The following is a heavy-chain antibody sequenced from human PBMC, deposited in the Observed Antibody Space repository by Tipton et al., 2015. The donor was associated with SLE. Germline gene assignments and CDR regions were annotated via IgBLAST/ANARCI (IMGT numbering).Heavy chain of an antibody. Sequence: LRLSCTVSGGSIGVYYWSWIRQAPGKGLEWIGNKYYTGNTIYNPSLKSRITISVNTSKKQFSLELTSVTGADTAIYYCARGVTRGRSFDIWGQGTMFTVFS. J-gene: IGHJ3*02. CDR3: ARGVTRGRSFDI. CDR1: GGSIGVYY. V-gene: IGHV4-59*01. CDR2: KYYTGNT.